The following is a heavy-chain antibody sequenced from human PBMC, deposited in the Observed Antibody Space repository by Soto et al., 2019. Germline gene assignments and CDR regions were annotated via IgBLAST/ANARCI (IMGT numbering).Heavy chain of an antibody. D-gene: IGHD1-26*01. CDR3: ARGSRRCDY. CDR1: GGSISSFC. CDR2: IYSGGRN. Sequence: SETLSLTCTVSGGSISSFCWSWIRQPAGQGLEWIGRIYSGGRNNYNSSPKRRPTMQVDTPKNKFPLRLSSVPAADTAMYYCARGSRRCDYWGQGTRVAGPS. V-gene: IGHV4-4*07. J-gene: IGHJ4*02.